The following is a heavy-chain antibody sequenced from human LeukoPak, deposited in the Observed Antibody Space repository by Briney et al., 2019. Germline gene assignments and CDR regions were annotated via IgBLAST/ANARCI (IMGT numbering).Heavy chain of an antibody. J-gene: IGHJ4*02. D-gene: IGHD3-10*01. CDR2: ISWNSGSI. CDR3: AKDLEVRGVTPTYFDY. Sequence: PEGSLRLSCAASGFTFDDYAMHWVRQAPGKGLEWVSGISWNSGSIGYADSVKGRFTISRDNAKNSLYLQMNSLRAEDTALYYCAKDLEVRGVTPTYFDYWGQGTLVTVSS. V-gene: IGHV3-9*01. CDR1: GFTFDDYA.